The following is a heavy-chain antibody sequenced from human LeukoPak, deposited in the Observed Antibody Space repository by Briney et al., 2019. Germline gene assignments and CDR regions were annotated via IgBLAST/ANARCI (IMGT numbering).Heavy chain of an antibody. CDR2: INHSGNT. D-gene: IGHD4-17*01. CDR1: GGSSNDYY. J-gene: IGHJ4*02. V-gene: IGHV4-34*01. CDR3: ARVDYGDYSKDFDY. Sequence: PSEILSLTCAVYGGSSNDYYWSWIRQPPGKGLEWIGEINHSGNTNYNPSLKSRVTISVDTSKNQFSLKLSSVTAADTAVYYCARVDYGDYSKDFDYWGQGTLVTVSS.